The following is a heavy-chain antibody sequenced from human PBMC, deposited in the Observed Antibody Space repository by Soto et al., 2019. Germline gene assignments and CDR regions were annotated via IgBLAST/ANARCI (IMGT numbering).Heavy chain of an antibody. CDR1: GFTFSSYE. CDR2: ISSSGSTI. D-gene: IGHD3-22*01. V-gene: IGHV3-48*03. Sequence: EVQLVESGGGLVQPGGSLRLSCAASGFTFSSYEMNWVRQAPGKGLEWVSYISSSGSTIYYADSVKGRFTISRDNAKNSLYLQKNSLRAEDTAVYYCARDRFELYYYDSSGYYYFDYWGQGTLVTVSS. J-gene: IGHJ4*02. CDR3: ARDRFELYYYDSSGYYYFDY.